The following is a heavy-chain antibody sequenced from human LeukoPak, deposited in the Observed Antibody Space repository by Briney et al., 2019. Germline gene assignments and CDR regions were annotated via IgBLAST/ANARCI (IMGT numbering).Heavy chain of an antibody. CDR3: VRAVVPAADYYYSYSYMAV. CDR2: ISAYNGNT. V-gene: IGHV1-18*01. J-gene: IGHJ6*03. Sequence: ASVKVSCKASGYTFTSYGISWVRQAPGQGLEWMGWISAYNGNTNYAQKLQGRVTMTTDTSTSTAYMERRGLRSDDKAVYYCVRAVVPAADYYYSYSYMAVWGKGTTVTVSS. D-gene: IGHD2-2*01. CDR1: GYTFTSYG.